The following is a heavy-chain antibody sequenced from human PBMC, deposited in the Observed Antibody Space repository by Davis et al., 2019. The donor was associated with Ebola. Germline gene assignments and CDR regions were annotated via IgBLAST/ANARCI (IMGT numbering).Heavy chain of an antibody. D-gene: IGHD3-3*01. CDR2: VSHSEREK. V-gene: IGHV3-30*04. Sequence: GESLKISCAASGFTFSNYALPWVRQDPGKGLQWVAVVSHSEREKFYADSVKGRFTISRDNSENTLYLQMNRLTADDTAVYYCARAVFHEVLDYWGQGTPVTVSS. CDR1: GFTFSNYA. J-gene: IGHJ4*02. CDR3: ARAVFHEVLDY.